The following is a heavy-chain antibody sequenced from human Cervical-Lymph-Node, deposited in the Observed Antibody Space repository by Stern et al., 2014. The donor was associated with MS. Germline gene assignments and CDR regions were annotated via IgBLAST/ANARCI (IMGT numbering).Heavy chain of an antibody. J-gene: IGHJ4*02. D-gene: IGHD1-1*01. CDR2: ISYSGST. CDR1: GGSISSSGYF. Sequence: QLQLQESGPGLVKPSETLSLTCTVSGGSISSSGYFWGWVRQPPGKGLEWIGTISYSGSTYYNPSLKSRVTISVDTSKNPVSLKLNSVTAADTAVYYCARQGGRYSPKNWGQGTLVTVSS. V-gene: IGHV4-39*01. CDR3: ARQGGRYSPKN.